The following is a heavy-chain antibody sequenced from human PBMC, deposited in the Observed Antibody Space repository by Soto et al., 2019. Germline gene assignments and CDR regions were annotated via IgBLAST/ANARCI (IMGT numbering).Heavy chain of an antibody. CDR3: ARDKGSSWYWFDP. D-gene: IGHD6-13*01. CDR1: GYTFTGYY. J-gene: IGHJ5*02. V-gene: IGHV1-2*02. CDR2: ISPNSGGT. Sequence: ASAKVSCKASGYTFTGYYMHWVRQAPGQGLEWMGWISPNSGGTNFAHKFQGRVTMTRDTSISTAYMELSRLRSDDTAVYYCARDKGSSWYWFDPWGQGTLVTVSS.